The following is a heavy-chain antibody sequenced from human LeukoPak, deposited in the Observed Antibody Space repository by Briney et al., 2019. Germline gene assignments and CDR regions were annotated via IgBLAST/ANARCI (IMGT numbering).Heavy chain of an antibody. J-gene: IGHJ4*02. Sequence: GGSLRLSCAASGFTFSSYWMHWVRQAPGKGLVWVSRINTDGSSTSYADSVKGRFTISRDNAKNTLYLQMNGLRAEDTAVYYCARDLIVVVPAEDYWGQGTLVTVSS. D-gene: IGHD2-2*01. V-gene: IGHV3-74*01. CDR1: GFTFSSYW. CDR3: ARDLIVVVPAEDY. CDR2: INTDGSST.